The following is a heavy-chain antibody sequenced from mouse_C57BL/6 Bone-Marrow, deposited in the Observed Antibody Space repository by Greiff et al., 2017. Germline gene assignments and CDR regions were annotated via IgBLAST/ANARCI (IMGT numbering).Heavy chain of an antibody. V-gene: IGHV1-64*01. Sequence: QVQLQQPGAELVKPGASVKLSCKASGYTFTSYWMHWVKQRPGQGLEWIGRIYPNSGSTNYNEKFKSKATLTVDKSYRPAYMQLSSRPSEDSAVYSCTNGTCWDVAYWGQGTLVTVSA. CDR1: GYTFTSYW. D-gene: IGHD4-1*01. J-gene: IGHJ3*01. CDR2: IYPNSGST. CDR3: TNGTCWDVAY.